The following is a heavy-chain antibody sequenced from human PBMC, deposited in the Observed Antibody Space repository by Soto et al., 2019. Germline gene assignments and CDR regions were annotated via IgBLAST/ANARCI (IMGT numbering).Heavy chain of an antibody. CDR1: GYTLTSYG. J-gene: IGHJ4*02. CDR3: ARDDSPITIFRVVITH. D-gene: IGHD3-3*01. CDR2: IRAYNGNT. V-gene: IGHV1-18*01. Sequence: ASVKVSCKASGYTLTSYGISWVRQAPGQGLEWMGWIRAYNGNTNYAQKLQGRVTMTTATSTSTAYMELRSLRSDDTAVYYCARDDSPITIFRVVITHWGQGTLVTVSS.